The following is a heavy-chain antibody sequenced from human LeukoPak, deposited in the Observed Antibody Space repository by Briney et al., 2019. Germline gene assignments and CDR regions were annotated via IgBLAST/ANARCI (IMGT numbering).Heavy chain of an antibody. CDR2: IYYSGST. CDR1: GGSISSGGYY. CDR3: ATFYDSRPGIRYGMDV. J-gene: IGHJ6*02. V-gene: IGHV4-31*03. Sequence: SETLSLTCTVSGGSISSGGYYWSWIRQHPGKGLEWIGYIYYSGSTYYNPSLKSRVAISVDTSKNQFSLKLSSVTAADTAVYYCATFYDSRPGIRYGMDVWGQGTTVTVSS. D-gene: IGHD3-22*01.